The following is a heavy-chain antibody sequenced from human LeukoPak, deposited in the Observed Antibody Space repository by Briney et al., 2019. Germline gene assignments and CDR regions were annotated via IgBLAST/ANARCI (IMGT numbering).Heavy chain of an antibody. CDR1: GFIFSTYW. CDR2: INSDGSST. Sequence: GGSLRLSCAASGFIFSTYWMHWVRQAPGEGLVWVSRINSDGSSTTYADSVKGRFTISRDNAKNTLYLQMNSLRVEDTAVYCCARVKLASQTAWFDHWGQGTLVTVSS. CDR3: ARVKLASQTAWFDH. J-gene: IGHJ5*02. V-gene: IGHV3-74*01.